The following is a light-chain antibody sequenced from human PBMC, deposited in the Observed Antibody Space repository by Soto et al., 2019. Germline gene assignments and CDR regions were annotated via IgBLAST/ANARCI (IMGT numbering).Light chain of an antibody. CDR1: SSDIGGYKH. V-gene: IGLV2-8*01. Sequence: QSVLTQPPSASGSPGQSITISCTGTSSDIGGYKHVSWDQQHPGKAPNVLIYHVRKRPSGVPDRFSGSKSGNTASLTISGLQAEDEADYYCCTDAGSYKVFGIGTKLTVL. J-gene: IGLJ1*01. CDR3: CTDAGSYKV. CDR2: HVR.